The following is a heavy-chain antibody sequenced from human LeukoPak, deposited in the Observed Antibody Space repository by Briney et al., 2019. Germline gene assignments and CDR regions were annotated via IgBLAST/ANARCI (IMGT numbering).Heavy chain of an antibody. CDR3: ARVATMVRVPLDALDI. Sequence: GGSLRLSRAISGFTFSACELTWVRQAPGKGLEWVSYISRSCSTRYYADSVKGRFTISRDNAKNSLYLQMNSLRAEDTAVYYCARVATMVRVPLDALDIWGQGTMVSVSS. V-gene: IGHV3-48*03. J-gene: IGHJ3*02. CDR1: GFTFSACE. D-gene: IGHD3-10*01. CDR2: ISRSCSTR.